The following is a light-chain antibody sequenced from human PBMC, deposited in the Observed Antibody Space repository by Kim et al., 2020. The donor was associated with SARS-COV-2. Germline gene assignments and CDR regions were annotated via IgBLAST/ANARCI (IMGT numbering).Light chain of an antibody. CDR1: QDIRND. J-gene: IGKJ5*01. Sequence: ASVGDRATSTCRASQDIRNDLGWYQQNPGRAPKRLFYGASSLQSGVPSRFSGSGSGTEFTLTISSLQPEDFATYFCLQHNTYPITFGQGTRLEIK. V-gene: IGKV1-17*01. CDR3: LQHNTYPIT. CDR2: GAS.